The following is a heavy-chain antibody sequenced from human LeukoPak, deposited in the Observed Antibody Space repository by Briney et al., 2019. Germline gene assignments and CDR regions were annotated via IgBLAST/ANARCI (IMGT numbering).Heavy chain of an antibody. Sequence: PGTSLRLSCAASGFTFSAYGMHWVRQAPGKGLKWVSVIWYDGSNKYYADSVKGRFTISRDNSKNTLYLQLNSLGAEDTAVYYCARGAAAGSEYFQHWGQGTLVTVSS. J-gene: IGHJ1*01. CDR3: ARGAAAGSEYFQH. V-gene: IGHV3-33*01. CDR1: GFTFSAYG. D-gene: IGHD6-13*01. CDR2: IWYDGSNK.